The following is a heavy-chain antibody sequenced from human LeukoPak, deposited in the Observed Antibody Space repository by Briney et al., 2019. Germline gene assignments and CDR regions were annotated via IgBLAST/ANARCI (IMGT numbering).Heavy chain of an antibody. Sequence: PSETLSLTCTVSGYSISSGYYWGWIRQPPGKGLEWIGSIYHSGSTYYNPSLKSRVTISVDTSKNQFSLKLSSVTAADTAVYYCARRRGHYYGSGSYYSRHYYYYYYMDVWGKGTTVTISS. CDR2: IYHSGST. V-gene: IGHV4-38-2*02. CDR3: ARRRGHYYGSGSYYSRHYYYYYYMDV. J-gene: IGHJ6*03. CDR1: GYSISSGYY. D-gene: IGHD3-10*01.